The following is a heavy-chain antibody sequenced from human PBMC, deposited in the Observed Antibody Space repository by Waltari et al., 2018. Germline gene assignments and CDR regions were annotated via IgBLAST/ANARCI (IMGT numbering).Heavy chain of an antibody. J-gene: IGHJ6*02. CDR1: GGSISRSSYY. Sequence: QLQLQESGPGLVKPSETLSLTCTVSGGSISRSSYYWGWIRQPPGKGLEWIGSIYYSGSTYYNPSLKSRVTISVDTSKNQFSLKLSSVTAADTAVYYCAILILDHGMDVWGQGTTVTVSS. V-gene: IGHV4-39*07. CDR2: IYYSGST. CDR3: AILILDHGMDV. D-gene: IGHD2-8*01.